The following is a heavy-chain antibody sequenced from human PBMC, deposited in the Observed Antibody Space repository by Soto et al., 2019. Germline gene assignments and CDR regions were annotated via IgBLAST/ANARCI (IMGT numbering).Heavy chain of an antibody. CDR2: IYQSGVT. Sequence: PSETLSLTCNMSGDSYSISTYSWSWILHPPGKALQWIGFIYQSGVTSYNPSLASRVSISLDRSNNQCSLKLKSVTAADTAVYFCAGMPYTSGLRSDRWGTGKLVTDSA. CDR3: AGMPYTSGLRSDR. D-gene: IGHD6-19*01. J-gene: IGHJ5*02. CDR1: GDSYSISTYS. V-gene: IGHV4-30-2*01.